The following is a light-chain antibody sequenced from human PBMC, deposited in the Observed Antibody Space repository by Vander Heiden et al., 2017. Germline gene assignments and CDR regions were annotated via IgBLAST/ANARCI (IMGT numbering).Light chain of an antibody. V-gene: IGLV3-1*01. CDR2: QDS. J-gene: IGLJ2*01. CDR3: QAWDSSTAV. CDR1: KLGDKY. Sequence: SYELTQPPSVSVSPGQTASITCSGDKLGDKYACWYQQKPGQSPVLVIYQDSKRPSGIPERFSGSNSGTTAPLTISGTQAMDEAYYYCQAWDSSTAVFGGGTKLTVL.